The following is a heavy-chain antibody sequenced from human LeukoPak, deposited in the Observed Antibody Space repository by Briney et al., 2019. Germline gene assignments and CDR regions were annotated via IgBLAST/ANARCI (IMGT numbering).Heavy chain of an antibody. CDR2: TSGSGGST. Sequence: QPGGSLRLSCAASGFTFSSYAMSWVRQAPGKGLEWVSATSGSGGSTYYADSVKGRFTISRDNSKNTLYLQMNSLRAEDTAVYYCARHADMVMYYFDYWGQGTLVTVSS. CDR3: ARHADMVMYYFDY. J-gene: IGHJ4*02. D-gene: IGHD5-18*01. V-gene: IGHV3-23*01. CDR1: GFTFSSYA.